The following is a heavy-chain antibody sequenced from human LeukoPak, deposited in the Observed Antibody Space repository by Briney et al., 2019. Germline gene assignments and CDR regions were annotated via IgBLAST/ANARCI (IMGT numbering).Heavy chain of an antibody. CDR2: IYYSGST. J-gene: IGHJ4*02. Sequence: SETLSLTCTVSGGSISSSSYYWGWIGQPPGKGLEWIGSIYYSGSTYDNPSLKSRVTISVDTSKNQFSLKLSSVTAADTAVYYCARDKSGIAARPFDYWGQGTLVTVSS. CDR1: GGSISSSSYY. D-gene: IGHD6-6*01. V-gene: IGHV4-39*07. CDR3: ARDKSGIAARPFDY.